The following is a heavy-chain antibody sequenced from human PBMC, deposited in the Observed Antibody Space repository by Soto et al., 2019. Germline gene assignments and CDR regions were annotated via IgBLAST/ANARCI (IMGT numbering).Heavy chain of an antibody. V-gene: IGHV3-23*04. Sequence: EVQLVESGGGLIQPGGSLRLSCAASGFTVSSNYMSWVRQAPGRGLEWVSAISGSGGSTYYADSVKGRFTISRDNSKNTLYLQMNSLRAEDMAVYYCAKVGSLIVGASYLWDYWGQGTLVTVSS. J-gene: IGHJ4*02. D-gene: IGHD1-26*01. CDR2: ISGSGGST. CDR3: AKVGSLIVGASYLWDY. CDR1: GFTVSSNY.